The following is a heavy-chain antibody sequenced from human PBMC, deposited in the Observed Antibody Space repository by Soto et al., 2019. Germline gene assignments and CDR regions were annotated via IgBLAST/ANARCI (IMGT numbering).Heavy chain of an antibody. CDR1: GYSFMSHW. Sequence: ASVKVSCKASGYSFMSHWMHWVRQAPGQGLEWMGVINPSGTNTMYAQKFQGRVTLTRDMSTSTDYMELRSLTSDDTAVYYCARHITMVRGVNYYYGMDVWGQGTTVTVSS. J-gene: IGHJ6*02. D-gene: IGHD3-10*01. V-gene: IGHV1-46*01. CDR3: ARHITMVRGVNYYYGMDV. CDR2: INPSGTNT.